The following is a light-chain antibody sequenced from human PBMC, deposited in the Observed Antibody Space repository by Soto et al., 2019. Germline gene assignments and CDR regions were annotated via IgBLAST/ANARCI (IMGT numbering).Light chain of an antibody. CDR3: SSYRSSNTLL. V-gene: IGLV2-14*01. CDR1: SSDVGDYDY. Sequence: QAVVTQPASVSGSPGQSITISCTGTSSDVGDYDYVSWYQQYAGKAPKMMIYEVSNRPSGVSNRFSGSKSGNTASLTISGLQAEDEADYYCSSYRSSNTLLFGGGTKVTVL. J-gene: IGLJ2*01. CDR2: EVS.